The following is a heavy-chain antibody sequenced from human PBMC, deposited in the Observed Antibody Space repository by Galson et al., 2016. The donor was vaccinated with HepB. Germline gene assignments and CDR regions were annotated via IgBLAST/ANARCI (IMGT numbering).Heavy chain of an antibody. Sequence: SLRLSCAASGSSFRTYSMNWVRQAPGKGLEWISYISWTSGTIYYADSVKGRFTISRDNAKDSLYLQMNALRDKDTAVYYCATDSRPDVWGQGTMVTVSS. D-gene: IGHD5-18*01. CDR3: ATDSRPDV. CDR1: GSSFRTYS. V-gene: IGHV3-48*02. CDR2: ISWTSGTI. J-gene: IGHJ6*02.